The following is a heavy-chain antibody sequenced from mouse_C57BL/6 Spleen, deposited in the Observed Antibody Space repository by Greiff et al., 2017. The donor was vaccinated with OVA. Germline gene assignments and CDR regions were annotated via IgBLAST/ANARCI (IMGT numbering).Heavy chain of an antibody. Sequence: EVLLVESGGGLVKPGGSLKLSCAASGFTFSDYGMHWVRQAPEKGLEWVAYISSGSSTIYYADTVKGRFTISRDNAKNTLFLQLTSLRSEDTAVYYCARHDDDDIDYWGQGTTLTVSS. J-gene: IGHJ2*01. CDR1: GFTFSDYG. CDR2: ISSGSSTI. D-gene: IGHD2-4*01. V-gene: IGHV5-17*01. CDR3: ARHDDDDIDY.